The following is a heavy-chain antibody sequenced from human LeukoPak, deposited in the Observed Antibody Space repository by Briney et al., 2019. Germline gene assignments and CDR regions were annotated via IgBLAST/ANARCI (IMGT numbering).Heavy chain of an antibody. V-gene: IGHV3-53*01. CDR3: ASRSINWYRGNNWFDP. J-gene: IGHJ5*02. D-gene: IGHD6-13*01. CDR1: GFTVSSNY. CDR2: IYSGGST. Sequence: QPGGSLRLSCAASGFTVSSNYMGWVRQAPGKGLEWVSVIYSGGSTYYADSVKGRFTASRDNAKNSLYLQMNSLRVEDTAVYYCASRSINWYRGNNWFDPWGQGTLVTVSS.